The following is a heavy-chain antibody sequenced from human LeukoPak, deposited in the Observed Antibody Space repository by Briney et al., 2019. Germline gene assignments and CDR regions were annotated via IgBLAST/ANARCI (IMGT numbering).Heavy chain of an antibody. CDR1: GHTFTSYD. CDR3: ARGSVLLWFGESTTLAYYYYGMDV. J-gene: IGHJ6*02. CDR2: MNPNSGNT. V-gene: IGHV1-8*01. Sequence: GASVKVSCKASGHTFTSYDINWVRQATGQGLEWMGWMNPNSGNTGYAQKFQGRVTMTRNTSISTAYMELSSLRSEDTAVYYCARGSVLLWFGESTTLAYYYYGMDVWGQGTTVTVSS. D-gene: IGHD3-10*01.